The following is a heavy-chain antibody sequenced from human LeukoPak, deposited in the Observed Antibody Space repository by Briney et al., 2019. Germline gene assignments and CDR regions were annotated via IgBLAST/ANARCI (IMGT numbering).Heavy chain of an antibody. J-gene: IGHJ4*02. CDR3: TRRLADSSGSLDY. CDR2: IRSKANSYAT. D-gene: IGHD3-22*01. V-gene: IGHV3-73*01. Sequence: XSGSAMXXVRQASGKGLXXXXRIRSKANSYATAYAASVKGRFTISRDDSKNTAYLQMNSLKTEDTAVYYCTRRLADSSGSLDYWGQGTLVTVSS. CDR1: XSGSA.